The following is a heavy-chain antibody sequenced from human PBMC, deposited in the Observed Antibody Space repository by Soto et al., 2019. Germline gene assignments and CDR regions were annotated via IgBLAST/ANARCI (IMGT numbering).Heavy chain of an antibody. CDR3: AKAPRLPGLGMDV. V-gene: IGHV3-30*18. Sequence: QVQLVESGGGVVQPGRSLRLSCAASGFTFSSYGMHWVRQAPGKGLEWVAVISYDGSNKYYADSVKGRFTISRDNSKNTPYLQMNSLRAEDTAVYYCAKAPRLPGLGMDVWGQGTTVTVSS. J-gene: IGHJ6*02. CDR1: GFTFSSYG. CDR2: ISYDGSNK.